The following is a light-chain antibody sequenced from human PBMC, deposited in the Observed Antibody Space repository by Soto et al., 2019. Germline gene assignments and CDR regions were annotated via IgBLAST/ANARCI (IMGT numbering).Light chain of an antibody. Sequence: QSALTQPASVSGSPGQSITISCTGTSSDVGGYNYVSWYQQHPGKAPKLMIYDVSNRPSGVSNRFSRSKSGNTASLTISGLQAEDEADYYCSSYTSSSTYVFGTGTQLTVL. V-gene: IGLV2-14*01. CDR2: DVS. CDR3: SSYTSSSTYV. J-gene: IGLJ1*01. CDR1: SSDVGGYNY.